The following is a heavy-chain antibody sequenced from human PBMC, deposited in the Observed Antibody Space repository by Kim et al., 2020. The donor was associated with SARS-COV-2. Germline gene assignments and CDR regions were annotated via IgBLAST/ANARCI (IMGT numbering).Heavy chain of an antibody. Sequence: SETLSLTCAVSGGSVINSNWWTWVRQAPGKGLEWIGEIYHSGNTNLHPSVRSRIIISLDKSKNQFSLNLTSVTAADTAIYYCARGYYDSSGYAFDIWGQGTMVSVSS. CDR1: GGSVINSNW. D-gene: IGHD3-22*01. CDR2: IYHSGNT. CDR3: ARGYYDSSGYAFDI. J-gene: IGHJ3*02. V-gene: IGHV4-4*02.